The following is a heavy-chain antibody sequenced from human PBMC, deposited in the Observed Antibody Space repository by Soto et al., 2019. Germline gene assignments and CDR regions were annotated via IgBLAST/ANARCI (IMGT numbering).Heavy chain of an antibody. V-gene: IGHV3-23*01. CDR2: ISGSGGST. Sequence: GGSLRLACAASGFTFSSYAMSWVRQAPGKGLEWVSTISGSGGSTYYADSVKGRFTISRDNSKNTLYLQMNSLRAEDTALYYCAKDASSGITSFDLWGRGTLVTVSS. CDR3: AKDASSGITSFDL. D-gene: IGHD3-3*01. J-gene: IGHJ2*01. CDR1: GFTFSSYA.